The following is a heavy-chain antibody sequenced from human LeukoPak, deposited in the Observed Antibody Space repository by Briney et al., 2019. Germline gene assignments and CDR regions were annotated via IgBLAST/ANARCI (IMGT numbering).Heavy chain of an antibody. CDR3: ARGIAARPAVVWFDP. V-gene: IGHV4-39*07. CDR1: GCSISSSSYY. D-gene: IGHD6-6*01. Sequence: SETLSLTCTVSGCSISSSSYYWGWIRHPPGKGLEWFGSIYYSGSTYYNPSLKSRVTISVDTSKNQFSLKLSSVTAADTAVYYCARGIAARPAVVWFDPWGQGTLVTVSS. J-gene: IGHJ5*02. CDR2: IYYSGST.